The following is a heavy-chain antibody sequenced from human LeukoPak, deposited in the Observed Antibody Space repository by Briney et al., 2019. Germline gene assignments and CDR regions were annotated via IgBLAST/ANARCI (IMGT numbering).Heavy chain of an antibody. CDR1: GFTFSTYV. J-gene: IGHJ4*02. V-gene: IGHV3-64D*06. CDR2: ISSNGDNT. Sequence: GGSQRLSCSVSGFTFSTYVMHWVRQAPGKGLEYVSAISSNGDNTYYADSVKGRFTISRDNSKNTLYLQMSSLRADDTAVYYCVRGTGYWGQGTLVTVSS. CDR3: VRGTGY.